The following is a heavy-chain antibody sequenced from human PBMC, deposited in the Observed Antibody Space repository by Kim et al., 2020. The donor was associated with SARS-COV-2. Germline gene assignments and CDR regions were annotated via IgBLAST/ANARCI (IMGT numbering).Heavy chain of an antibody. CDR1: GYTFTSYG. V-gene: IGHV1-18*01. CDR3: ARDRLLRTGPYYYGMDV. CDR2: ISTYNGNT. D-gene: IGHD7-27*01. J-gene: IGHJ6*02. Sequence: ASVKVSCKASGYTFTSYGISWVRQAPGQGLEWMGWISTYNGNTNYAQKLQGRVTMTTDTSTSTAYMELRSLRSDDTAVYYCARDRLLRTGPYYYGMDVWGQGTTVTVSS.